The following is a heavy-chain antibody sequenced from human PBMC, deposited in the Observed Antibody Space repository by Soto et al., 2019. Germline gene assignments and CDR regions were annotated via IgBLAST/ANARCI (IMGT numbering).Heavy chain of an antibody. CDR1: GFNFSNAW. D-gene: IGHD3-3*01. CDR3: IPAILR. V-gene: IGHV3-15*01. Sequence: QLVESGGGLVKPGMSLRLTCEASGFNFSNAWMTWVRQAPGKGLERVGLIRSKGDGGAADYAAPVRGRFTISRDDSQNLVSLQMDNPQPEDTGGYYCIPAILRWGQGTLVTVSS. CDR2: IRSKGDGGAA. J-gene: IGHJ4*02.